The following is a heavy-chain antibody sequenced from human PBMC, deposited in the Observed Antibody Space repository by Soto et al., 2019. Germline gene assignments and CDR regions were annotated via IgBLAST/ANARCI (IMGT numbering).Heavy chain of an antibody. CDR1: GYSFTSYW. CDR2: IYPGDSDT. J-gene: IGHJ6*02. CDR3: ARQEIEHYDSTRYFGYYYGMDV. V-gene: IGHV5-51*01. Sequence: GESLKISCKGSGYSFTSYWIGWVRQMPGKGLEWMGIIYPGDSDTRYSPSFQGQVTISADKSISTAYLQWSSLKASDTAMYYCARQEIEHYDSTRYFGYYYGMDVWGQGTTVTVSS. D-gene: IGHD3-22*01.